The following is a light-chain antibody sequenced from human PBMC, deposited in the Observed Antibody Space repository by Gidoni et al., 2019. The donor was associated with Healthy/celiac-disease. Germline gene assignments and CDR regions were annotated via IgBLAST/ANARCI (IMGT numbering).Light chain of an antibody. CDR1: QSVSSN. Sequence: ELVMTQSPATLSVSPGERATLSCRASQSVSSNLAWYQQKPGQAPRLLIYGASTRATGIPASFSGSGSGTEFTLTISSLQSEDFAVYYCQQYNNWPPLTFGGGTKVEIE. CDR3: QQYNNWPPLT. V-gene: IGKV3-15*01. CDR2: GAS. J-gene: IGKJ4*01.